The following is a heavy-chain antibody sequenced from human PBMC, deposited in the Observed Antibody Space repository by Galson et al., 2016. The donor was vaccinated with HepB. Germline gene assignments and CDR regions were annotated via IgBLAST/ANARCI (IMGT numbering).Heavy chain of an antibody. J-gene: IGHJ4*02. CDR2: IEGDGSRP. V-gene: IGHV3-74*01. CDR1: GFTFRNHQ. CDR3: SRDLSGPDY. Sequence: SLRLSCAVSGFTFRNHQMHWVRQVPGKGLVWVSRIEGDGSRPIYADSVKGRFTISRDNAENTLYLQMNRLRVEATAVYYCSRDLSGPDYWGQGTLVTVSS.